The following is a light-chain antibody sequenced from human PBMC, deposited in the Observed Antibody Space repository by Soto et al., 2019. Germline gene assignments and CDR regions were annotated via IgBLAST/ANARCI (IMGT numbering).Light chain of an antibody. J-gene: IGKJ1*01. CDR1: QRGSNNY. Sequence: EVGLTQSPATLSLSPGDRATLSCRASQRGSNNYLAWYQQKPGQAPRLRIYGASNRATGIPDRFSGSGSGTDFTLTISRLEPEDFAVSYCQQYSSSGTFGQGTKVDI. CDR2: GAS. V-gene: IGKV3-20*01. CDR3: QQYSSSGT.